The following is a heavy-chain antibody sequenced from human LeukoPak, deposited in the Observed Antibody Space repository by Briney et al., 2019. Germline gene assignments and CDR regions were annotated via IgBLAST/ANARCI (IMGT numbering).Heavy chain of an antibody. CDR3: ARDGCSSTGCHDAFDI. V-gene: IGHV4-38-2*02. CDR2: IHHRVTT. Sequence: SETLSLTCTVSGYSISAGYHWDWIRQPPGKGLEWIGTIHHRVTTIQNPSLKSRVSMSLDTSENQFTLELSSVTAADTAVYYCARDGCSSTGCHDAFDIWGQGTMVTVSS. J-gene: IGHJ3*02. D-gene: IGHD2-2*01. CDR1: GYSISAGYH.